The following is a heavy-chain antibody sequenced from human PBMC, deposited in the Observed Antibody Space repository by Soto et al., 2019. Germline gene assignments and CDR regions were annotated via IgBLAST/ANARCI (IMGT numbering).Heavy chain of an antibody. CDR2: SYYSGST. V-gene: IGHV4-31*03. Sequence: SETLSLTCTVSGGSIKSGGYYWSWIRQRPGKGLEWMGYSYYSGSTLYNPAFESRILISVDASNNQFSLTLSSVTAADTAVYHCARIRGYDTLTGYYTTDPWGLGTLVTVSS. D-gene: IGHD3-9*01. J-gene: IGHJ5*02. CDR1: GGSIKSGGYY. CDR3: ARIRGYDTLTGYYTTDP.